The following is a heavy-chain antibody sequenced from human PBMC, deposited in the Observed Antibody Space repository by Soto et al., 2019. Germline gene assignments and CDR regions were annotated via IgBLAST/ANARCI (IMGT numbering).Heavy chain of an antibody. CDR1: GGTFSSYG. CDR2: IIPIFGRA. CDR3: ARKVWGRDPAYFDY. D-gene: IGHD3-16*01. V-gene: IGHV1-69*01. Sequence: QVQLVQSGAEVKKPGSSVKVSCKASGGTFSSYGIDWVRQAPGQGLEWMGGIIPIFGRANYAQKIQGRVTITADESTSTAYMERRSLRSEDTAVYYCARKVWGRDPAYFDYWGQGTLVTVSS. J-gene: IGHJ4*02.